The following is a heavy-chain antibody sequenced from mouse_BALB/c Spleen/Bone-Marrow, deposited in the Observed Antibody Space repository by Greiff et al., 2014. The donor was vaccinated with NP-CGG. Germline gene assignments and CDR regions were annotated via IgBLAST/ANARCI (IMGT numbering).Heavy chain of an antibody. D-gene: IGHD1-2*01. CDR3: ARITTATGAMDY. Sequence: QVQLQQSGPGLVAPTQSLSITCTVSGFSLTNYGVHWVRQPPGKGLEWLGVIWADGSTNYNSALMSRLSISKDNSKSQVFFKMNXXXTDDTAMYYCARITTATGAMDYWGQGTSVTVSS. CDR2: IWADGST. CDR1: GFSLTNYG. J-gene: IGHJ4*01. V-gene: IGHV2-9*02.